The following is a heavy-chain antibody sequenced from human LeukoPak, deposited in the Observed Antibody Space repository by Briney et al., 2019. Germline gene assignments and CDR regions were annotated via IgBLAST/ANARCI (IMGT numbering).Heavy chain of an antibody. J-gene: IGHJ4*02. D-gene: IGHD1-26*01. CDR3: AKDMGSGSYYASDY. CDR1: GFTLSSYG. CDR2: IRYDGSNK. V-gene: IGHV3-30*02. Sequence: GGSLRLSCAASGFTLSSYGMHWVRQAPGKGLEWVAFIRYDGSNKYYADSVKGRFTISRDNSKNTLYLQMNSLRAEDTAVYYCAKDMGSGSYYASDYWGQGTLVTVSS.